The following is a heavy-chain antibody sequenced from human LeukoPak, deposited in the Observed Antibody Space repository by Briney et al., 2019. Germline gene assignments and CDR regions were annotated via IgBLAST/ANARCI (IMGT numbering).Heavy chain of an antibody. Sequence: SETLSLTCTVSGGSVSSFHWYWIRQPAGKGLQWIGRIHTNGDIKYNPSLKSRVSVSVDGSKNQFSLRLYSVTAADTTVYYCARSRPASGSIDYWGQGTLLTVSS. CDR2: IHTNGDI. J-gene: IGHJ4*02. V-gene: IGHV4-4*07. D-gene: IGHD1-1*01. CDR3: ARSRPASGSIDY. CDR1: GGSVSSFH.